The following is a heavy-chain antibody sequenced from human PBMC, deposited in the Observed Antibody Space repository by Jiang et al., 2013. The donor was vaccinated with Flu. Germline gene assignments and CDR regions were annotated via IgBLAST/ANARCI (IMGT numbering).Heavy chain of an antibody. D-gene: IGHD3-22*01. Sequence: GAEVKKPGSSVKVSCKASGGTFSSYAISWVRQAPGQGLEWMGRIIPILGIANYAQKFQGRVTITADKSTSTAYMELSSLRSEDTAVYYCAGVSSGYYYDDAFDIWGQGTMVTVS. J-gene: IGHJ3*02. CDR3: AGVSSGYYYDDAFDI. V-gene: IGHV1-69*04. CDR1: GGTFSSYA. CDR2: IIPILGIA.